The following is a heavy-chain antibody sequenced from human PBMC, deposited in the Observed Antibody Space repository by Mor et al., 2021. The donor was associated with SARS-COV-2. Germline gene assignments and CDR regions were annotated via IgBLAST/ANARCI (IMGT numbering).Heavy chain of an antibody. Sequence: GKGLEWIGRINTSGKTNNNPSLKSRVTISVDTSNNQFALKLNSVTAADTAVYYCARKAYEGFD. CDR2: INTSGKT. J-gene: IGHJ2*01. V-gene: IGHV4-61*02. CDR3: ARKAYEGFD. D-gene: IGHD2-21*01.